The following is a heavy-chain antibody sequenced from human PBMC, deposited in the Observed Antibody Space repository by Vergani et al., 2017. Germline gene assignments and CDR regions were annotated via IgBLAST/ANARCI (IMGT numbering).Heavy chain of an antibody. Sequence: QVHLVESGGGVVQPGRSLRPSCVVSGFTSSYYGMHWVRQAPGKGLEWVAVKSYDGTQKYYADSVKGRFTISRDNSKSTLYLQMNSLRTEDTAVYYCATKSCGTPGCQIGYFREWGQGTLVTVSS. CDR3: ATKSCGTPGCQIGYFRE. CDR2: KSYDGTQK. J-gene: IGHJ1*01. V-gene: IGHV3-30*03. D-gene: IGHD1-1*01. CDR1: GFTSSYYG.